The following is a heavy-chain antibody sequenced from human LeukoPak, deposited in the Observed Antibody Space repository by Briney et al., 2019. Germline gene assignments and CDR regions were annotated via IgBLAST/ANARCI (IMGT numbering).Heavy chain of an antibody. Sequence: ASVKVSCKASGYTFTGYYMHWVRQAPGQGLEWMGWINPNSGGTNYAQKFQGRVTMTRDTSISTAYMELSRLRSDDMAVYYCARDLTISRLNWFDPWGQGTLVTVSS. CDR3: ARDLTISRLNWFDP. D-gene: IGHD3-3*01. CDR2: INPNSGGT. CDR1: GYTFTGYY. V-gene: IGHV1-2*02. J-gene: IGHJ5*02.